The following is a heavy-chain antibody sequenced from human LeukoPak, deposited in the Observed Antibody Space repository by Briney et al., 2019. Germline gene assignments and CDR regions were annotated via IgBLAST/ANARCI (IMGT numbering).Heavy chain of an antibody. J-gene: IGHJ4*02. D-gene: IGHD1-26*01. Sequence: SETLSLTCTVSGGSISTYYWGCIRQPAGKGLEWIGRISASRTTNYNPSLKSRVTMSVDTSKNQFSLKLNSVTAADTAVYYCARDGSRGGFDYWGQGTLVTVSS. V-gene: IGHV4-4*07. CDR1: GGSISTYY. CDR3: ARDGSRGGFDY. CDR2: ISASRTT.